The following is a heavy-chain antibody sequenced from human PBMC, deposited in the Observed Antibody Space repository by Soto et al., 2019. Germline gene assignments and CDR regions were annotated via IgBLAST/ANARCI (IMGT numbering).Heavy chain of an antibody. CDR1: GFTFSSYA. Sequence: PGGSLRLSCAASGFTFSSYAMSWVLQAPWKGLEWVSAISGSGGSTYYADSVKGRFTISRDNSKNTLYLQMNSLRAEDTAVYYCAKDPGITIFGVVCYNDYWGQGTLVTVSS. D-gene: IGHD3-3*01. J-gene: IGHJ4*02. CDR2: ISGSGGST. CDR3: AKDPGITIFGVVCYNDY. V-gene: IGHV3-23*01.